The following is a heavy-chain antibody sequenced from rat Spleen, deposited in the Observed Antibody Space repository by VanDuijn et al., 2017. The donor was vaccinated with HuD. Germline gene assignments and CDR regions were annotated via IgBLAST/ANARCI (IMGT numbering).Heavy chain of an antibody. CDR3: TRHDGKYGGYSDYFDY. J-gene: IGHJ2*01. CDR2: ITNTGGST. D-gene: IGHD1-11*01. Sequence: EVHLVESGGDLVQPRRSLKLSCIASGFTFNNYWMTWIRPAPGKGLEWVASITNTGGSTHYRDSVKGRFTISRDNAKSTLYLQMNSLRSEDTATYYCTRHDGKYGGYSDYFDYWGHGVMVTVSS. V-gene: IGHV5-31*01. CDR1: GFTFNNYW.